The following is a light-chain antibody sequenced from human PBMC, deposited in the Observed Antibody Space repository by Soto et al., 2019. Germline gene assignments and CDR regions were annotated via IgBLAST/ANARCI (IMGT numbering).Light chain of an antibody. CDR1: QSVTSGY. V-gene: IGKV3-20*01. Sequence: EIVLTQSPGTLSLSPGERATLSCRASQSVTSGYLAWYQQQPNLAPRLLIYGASNRATDIPDRFSGGGSGTDCTLTISRLEPEDFAVYYCQHYSSSPTALTFGPGPRLEI. CDR2: GAS. J-gene: IGKJ5*01. CDR3: QHYSSSPTALT.